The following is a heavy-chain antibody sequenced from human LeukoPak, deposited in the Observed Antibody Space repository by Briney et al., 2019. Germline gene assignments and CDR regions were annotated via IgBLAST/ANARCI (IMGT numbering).Heavy chain of an antibody. CDR2: INTDGSST. CDR1: GFTFGNYW. J-gene: IGHJ4*02. V-gene: IGHV3-74*01. D-gene: IGHD2-15*01. Sequence: PGGSLRLSCAASGFTFGNYWMHWVRQAPGKGLVWVSRINTDGSSTSYADSVRGRVTMSRDNAKNTLYLQMNSLSAEDTAVYYCVRAGYCSGGSCYFDYWGQGTQVIVSS. CDR3: VRAGYCSGGSCYFDY.